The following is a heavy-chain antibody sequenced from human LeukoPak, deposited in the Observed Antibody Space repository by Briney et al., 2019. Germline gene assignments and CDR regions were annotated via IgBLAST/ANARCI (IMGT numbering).Heavy chain of an antibody. D-gene: IGHD6-19*01. CDR2: IYASGNT. Sequence: SETLSLTCTVSGDSISSYYWSWIRQPAGKGLEWIGRIYASGNTNYNPSLKSRVTISVDTSKNQFSLKLSSVTAADTAVYYCARTGSGWTRGFDYWGQGTLVTVSS. J-gene: IGHJ4*02. V-gene: IGHV4-4*07. CDR1: GDSISSYY. CDR3: ARTGSGWTRGFDY.